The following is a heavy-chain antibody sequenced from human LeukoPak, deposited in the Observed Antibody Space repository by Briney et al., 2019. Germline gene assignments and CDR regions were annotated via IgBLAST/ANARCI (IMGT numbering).Heavy chain of an antibody. D-gene: IGHD2-2*01. CDR3: ARGAAAMTLNWFDP. V-gene: IGHV4-4*02. J-gene: IGHJ5*02. Sequence: KPSGTLSLTCAVSGGSIGSSNWWHWVRQPPGKGLEWIGEIYHSGSTNYNPSLKSRVTISVDTSKNQFSLKLTSVTAADTAVYYCARGAAAMTLNWFDPWGQGILVTVSS. CDR2: IYHSGST. CDR1: GGSIGSSNW.